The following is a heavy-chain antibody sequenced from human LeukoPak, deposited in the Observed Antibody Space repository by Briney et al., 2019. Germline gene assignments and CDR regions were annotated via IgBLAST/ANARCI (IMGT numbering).Heavy chain of an antibody. V-gene: IGHV4-39*01. CDR3: ARSYGSGSYENWFDP. J-gene: IGHJ5*02. CDR2: IYYSGST. CDR1: GGSTSSSSYY. D-gene: IGHD3-10*01. Sequence: SETLSLTCTVSGGSTSSSSYYWGWIRQPPGKGLEWIGSIYYSGSTYYNPSLKSRVTISVDTSKNQFSLKLSSVTAAGTAVYYCARSYGSGSYENWFDPWGQGTLVTVSS.